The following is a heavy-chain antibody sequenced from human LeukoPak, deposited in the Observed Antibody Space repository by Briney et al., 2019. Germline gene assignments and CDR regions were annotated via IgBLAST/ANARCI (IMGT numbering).Heavy chain of an antibody. D-gene: IGHD4-23*01. CDR3: ARQGYGGNSQGAADY. Sequence: ASVKVSCKASGYTFTSYGISWVRQAPGQGLEWMGWISAYNGNTNYAQKLQGRVTMTTDTSTSTAYMELRSLRSDDTAVYYCARQGYGGNSQGAADYWGQGTLVTVSS. J-gene: IGHJ4*02. V-gene: IGHV1-18*01. CDR2: ISAYNGNT. CDR1: GYTFTSYG.